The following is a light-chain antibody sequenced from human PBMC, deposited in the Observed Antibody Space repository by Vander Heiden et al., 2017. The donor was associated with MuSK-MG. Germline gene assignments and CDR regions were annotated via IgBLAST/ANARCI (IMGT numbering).Light chain of an antibody. J-gene: IGLJ1*01. V-gene: IGLV2-11*01. Sequence: QSALTQPRSVSGSPGQSVTISCTGTSSDVGGDSYVSWYQEHPGKAPKLMIYDVSKRPSGVPDRVSGSKSGNTASLTISGLQAEDEADDYCCAYAGSDGFVFGTGTKVT. CDR3: CAYAGSDGFV. CDR1: SSDVGGDSY. CDR2: DVS.